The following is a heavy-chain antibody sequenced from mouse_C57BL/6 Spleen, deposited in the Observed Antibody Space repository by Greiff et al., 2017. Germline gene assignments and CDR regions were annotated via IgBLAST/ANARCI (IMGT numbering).Heavy chain of an antibody. Sequence: QVQLQQSGPELVKPGASVKISCKASGYAFSSSWMNWVKQRPGKGLEWIGRIYPGDGDTNYNGKFKGKATLTADKSSSTAYMQLSSLASADSAVYFCASSMITRFFDYWGQGTTLTVAS. D-gene: IGHD2-4*01. CDR3: ASSMITRFFDY. V-gene: IGHV1-82*01. CDR2: IYPGDGDT. J-gene: IGHJ2*01. CDR1: GYAFSSSW.